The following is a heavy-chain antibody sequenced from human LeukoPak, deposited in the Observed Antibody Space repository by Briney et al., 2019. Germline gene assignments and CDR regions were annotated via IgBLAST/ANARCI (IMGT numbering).Heavy chain of an antibody. CDR1: GFTFSSYS. V-gene: IGHV3-21*01. CDR3: ARAIKGAKGYSYGYVFDY. J-gene: IGHJ4*02. Sequence: GGSLRLSCAASGFTFSSYSMNWVRQAPGKGLEWVSSISSSSSYIYYADSVKGRFTISRDNAKNSLYLQMNSLRAEDTAAYYCARAIKGAKGYSYGYVFDYWGQGTLVTVSS. CDR2: ISSSSSYI. D-gene: IGHD5-18*01.